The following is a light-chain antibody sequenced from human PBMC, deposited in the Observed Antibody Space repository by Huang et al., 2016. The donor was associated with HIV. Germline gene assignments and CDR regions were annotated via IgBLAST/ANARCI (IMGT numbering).Light chain of an antibody. J-gene: IGKJ1*01. CDR1: QSVSSY. CDR2: DAS. CDR3: QQRSNWPRT. Sequence: EIVLTQSPATLSLSPGERVTLSCRASQSVSSYLAWYQQKPGRAPRLLIYDASNRATGSPARFSGSGSGTDFTLTISSLEPEDFAVYYCQQRSNWPRTFGQGTKVEIK. V-gene: IGKV3-11*01.